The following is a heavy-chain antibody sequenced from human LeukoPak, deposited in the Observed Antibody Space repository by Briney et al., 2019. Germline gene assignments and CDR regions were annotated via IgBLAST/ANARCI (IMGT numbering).Heavy chain of an antibody. Sequence: GGSLRLSCAASGFTFSSYAMSWVRQAPGKGLEWVSTISRSGSGGSTYYADSVKGRFTISRDNSKDTLYLQMNSLRAEDTAVYYCAKLLAVTNSYYFNYWGQGTLVTVSS. CDR2: ISRSGSGGST. CDR1: GFTFSSYA. D-gene: IGHD6-19*01. CDR3: AKLLAVTNSYYFNY. V-gene: IGHV3-23*01. J-gene: IGHJ4*02.